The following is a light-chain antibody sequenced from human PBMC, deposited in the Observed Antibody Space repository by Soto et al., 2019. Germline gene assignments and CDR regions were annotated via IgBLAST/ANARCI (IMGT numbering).Light chain of an antibody. CDR1: QSVSSSY. V-gene: IGKV3-20*01. Sequence: EIELTQSPGTLSLSPGERATLSCRASQSVSSSYLAWYQQKPGQAPRLLIFGASNRATGIPDSFSGSGSGTDFTLTISRLEPEDFAVYYCQQYDGSLWTFGQGTKV. J-gene: IGKJ1*01. CDR3: QQYDGSLWT. CDR2: GAS.